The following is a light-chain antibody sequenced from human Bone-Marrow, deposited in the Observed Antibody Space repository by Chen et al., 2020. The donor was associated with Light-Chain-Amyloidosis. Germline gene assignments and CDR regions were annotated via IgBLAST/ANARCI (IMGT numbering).Light chain of an antibody. V-gene: IGKV4-1*01. Sequence: DIVMTQSPDSLAVSLGERATINCKSSQDVLYSSNNKNYLAWYQQKPGQPPKLLIYWASTRESGVPDRFSCSGSGTDFTLPSSSLQAEDVAVYYCEQYCSTPYTFGQGTKLEIQ. CDR3: EQYCSTPYT. J-gene: IGKJ2*01. CDR2: WAS. CDR1: QDVLYSSNNKNY.